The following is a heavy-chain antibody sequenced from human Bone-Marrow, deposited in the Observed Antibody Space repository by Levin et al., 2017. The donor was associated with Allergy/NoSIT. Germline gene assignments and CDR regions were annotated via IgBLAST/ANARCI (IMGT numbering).Heavy chain of an antibody. CDR1: GFSFNNAW. CDR2: ISAKAEGGTT. D-gene: IGHD6-19*01. CDR3: SRPFYSSWYH. V-gene: IGHV3-15*01. Sequence: AGESLKISCAASGFSFNNAWMSWVRQAPGKGLEWVGRISAKAEGGTTDYAAPVKDRFSISRDDAKNILYLHMKSLKMEDTAIYYCSRPFYSSWYHWGQGTLVTVSS. J-gene: IGHJ4*02.